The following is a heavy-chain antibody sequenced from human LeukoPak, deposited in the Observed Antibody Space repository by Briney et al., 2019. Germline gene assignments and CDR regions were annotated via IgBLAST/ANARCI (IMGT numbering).Heavy chain of an antibody. J-gene: IGHJ4*02. CDR3: ARVHPDYVDYYFDY. D-gene: IGHD4-17*01. CDR2: INANNGVA. V-gene: IGHV1-2*02. Sequence: ASVKVSCKASGYTFTGHYIYWVRQAPGQGLEWMGWINANNGVADYAQKFQGRVTMTRDTSISTTYMELSRLRSDDTAVYYCARVHPDYVDYYFDYWGQGTLVTVSS. CDR1: GYTFTGHY.